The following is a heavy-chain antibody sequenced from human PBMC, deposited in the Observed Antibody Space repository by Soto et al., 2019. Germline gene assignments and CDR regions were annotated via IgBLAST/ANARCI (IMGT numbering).Heavy chain of an antibody. D-gene: IGHD6-19*01. CDR1: GYSFTDYY. CDR3: ARDIMYSSGWRHYYYGLDV. Sequence: QVHLVQSGAEVKKPGASVKVSCKASGYSFTDYYIHWVRQAPGQGLEWMGWINPKSGDTNYAQKFQGWVTMTRDTSINTAYMELSRLRSDDTAVYYCARDIMYSSGWRHYYYGLDVWGQGTTVTVSS. CDR2: INPKSGDT. V-gene: IGHV1-2*04. J-gene: IGHJ6*02.